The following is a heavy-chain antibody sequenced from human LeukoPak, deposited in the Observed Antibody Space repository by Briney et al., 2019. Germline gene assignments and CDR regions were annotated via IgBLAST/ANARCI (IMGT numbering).Heavy chain of an antibody. Sequence: GSLRLSCAASGFTFSSYWMSWVRQAPGKGLEWIGEINHSGSTNYNPSLKSRVTISVDTSKNQFSLKLSSVTAADTAVYYCARGLYSSGWLAPWGQGTLVTVSS. CDR3: ARGLYSSGWLAP. CDR1: GFTFSSYW. J-gene: IGHJ5*02. CDR2: INHSGST. V-gene: IGHV4-34*01. D-gene: IGHD6-19*01.